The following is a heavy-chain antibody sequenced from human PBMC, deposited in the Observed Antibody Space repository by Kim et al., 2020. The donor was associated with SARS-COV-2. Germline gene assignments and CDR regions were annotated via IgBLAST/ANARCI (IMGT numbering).Heavy chain of an antibody. CDR3: ARDWGVSGLFDP. CDR1: GFTFSDYW. D-gene: IGHD3-16*01. CDR2: MKEDGSEK. V-gene: IGHV3-7*01. Sequence: GGSLRLSCAASGFTFSDYWMSWVRQAPGKGLEWVANMKEDGSEKYYVDSVKGRFTISRDNAKNSLYLQMNSLRVEDTAVYYCARDWGVSGLFDPWGQGT. J-gene: IGHJ5*02.